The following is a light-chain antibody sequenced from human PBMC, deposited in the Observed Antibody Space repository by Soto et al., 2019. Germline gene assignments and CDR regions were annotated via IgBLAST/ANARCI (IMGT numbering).Light chain of an antibody. V-gene: IGKV3-15*01. CDR2: GAS. Sequence: EIVMTQSQASLSVSPGDGATLSCRASQSVASNVAWYQQKPGQGPRLLIHGASTRAVGVPDRFSGSGSRTDFTLTISSLQSEYFAVYYCQQYHNWPPQYTFGQGTNLQIK. J-gene: IGKJ2*01. CDR3: QQYHNWPPQYT. CDR1: QSVASN.